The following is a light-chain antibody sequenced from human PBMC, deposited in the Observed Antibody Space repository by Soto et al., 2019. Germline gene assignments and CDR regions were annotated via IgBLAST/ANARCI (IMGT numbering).Light chain of an antibody. V-gene: IGLV2-14*01. CDR2: EVT. CDR1: SSDVGGYDY. Sequence: QSVLTQPASVSGSPGQSIAISCTGTSSDVGGYDYVSWYQQHPDKAPKLMIYEVTKRPSGVSNRFSGSKFGNTASLTISGLQPEDEADYYCSSHTSGSTRVFGSGTKVTVL. J-gene: IGLJ1*01. CDR3: SSHTSGSTRV.